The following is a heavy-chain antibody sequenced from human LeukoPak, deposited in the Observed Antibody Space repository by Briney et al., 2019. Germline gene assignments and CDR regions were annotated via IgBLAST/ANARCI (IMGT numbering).Heavy chain of an antibody. Sequence: SETLSLTCTVSGGSISSGTYYWGWIRRPPGKGLEWIGSIYYSGSTYYNPSLRSRVTISVDTSKNQFSLRLGSVTAADTAVYYCARVQSRLSWFDPWGQGTLVTVSS. CDR2: IYYSGST. CDR1: GGSISSGTYY. CDR3: ARVQSRLSWFDP. V-gene: IGHV4-39*07. J-gene: IGHJ5*02.